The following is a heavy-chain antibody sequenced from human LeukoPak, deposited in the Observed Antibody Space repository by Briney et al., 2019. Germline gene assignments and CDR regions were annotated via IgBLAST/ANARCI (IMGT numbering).Heavy chain of an antibody. CDR2: INTNTGNP. D-gene: IGHD2-15*01. CDR3: ARGRSSKWYNWFDP. J-gene: IGHJ5*02. CDR1: GYTFTSYA. Sequence: ASVKVSCKVSGYTFTSYAMNWVRQALGQGLEWMGWINTNTGNPTYAQGFTGRFVFSLDTSVSTAYLQISSLKAEDTAVYYCARGRSSKWYNWFDPWGQGTLVTVSS. V-gene: IGHV7-4-1*02.